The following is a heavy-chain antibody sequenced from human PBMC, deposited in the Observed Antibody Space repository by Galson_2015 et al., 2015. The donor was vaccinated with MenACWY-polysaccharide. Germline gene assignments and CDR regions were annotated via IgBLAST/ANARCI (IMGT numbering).Heavy chain of an antibody. CDR3: AKGAAHYGSGNYYDY. CDR1: GLTFSSYG. D-gene: IGHD3-10*01. CDR2: LSPTTGNT. J-gene: IGHJ4*02. V-gene: IGHV3-23*01. Sequence: SCAGSGLTFSSYGMGWVRQAPGKGLEWVSGLSPTTGNTYYADSVRGRFTISRDNSKNTLYLQMDSLRAEDTALYYCAKGAAHYGSGNYYDYWGQGTQVTVSS.